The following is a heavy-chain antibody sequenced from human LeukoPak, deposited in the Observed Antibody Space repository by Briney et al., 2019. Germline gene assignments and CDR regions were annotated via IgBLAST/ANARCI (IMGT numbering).Heavy chain of an antibody. J-gene: IGHJ6*03. V-gene: IGHV3-21*01. CDR1: GFTFSSYS. Sequence: EGSLRLSCAASGFTFSSYSMNWVRQAPGKGLEWVSSISSSSSYIYYADSVKGRFTISRDNAKNSLYLQMNSLRAEDTAVYYCARDSSGWQYYYYYYMDVWGKGTTVTVSS. D-gene: IGHD6-19*01. CDR3: ARDSSGWQYYYYYYMDV. CDR2: ISSSSSYI.